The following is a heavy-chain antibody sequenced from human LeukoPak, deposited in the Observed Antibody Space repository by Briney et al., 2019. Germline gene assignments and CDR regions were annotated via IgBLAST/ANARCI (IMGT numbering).Heavy chain of an antibody. CDR3: ARSGDYGDYVEDY. D-gene: IGHD4-17*01. V-gene: IGHV3-30*04. Sequence: GGSLRLSCAASGFTFSSYAMHWVRQAPGKGLEWVAVISYDGRTKYYAESVKGRFTISRDNSKNTLYLQMNSLRAEDTAVYYCARSGDYGDYVEDYWGQGTLVTVSS. CDR2: ISYDGRTK. J-gene: IGHJ4*02. CDR1: GFTFSSYA.